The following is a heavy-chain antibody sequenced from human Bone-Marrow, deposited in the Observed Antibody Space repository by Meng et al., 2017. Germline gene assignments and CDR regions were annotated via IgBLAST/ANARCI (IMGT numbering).Heavy chain of an antibody. CDR3: ARDRAVPYGGNPGGFDY. J-gene: IGHJ4*02. V-gene: IGHV1-69*05. D-gene: IGHD4-23*01. CDR1: GGTFSSYA. Sequence: SVKVSCKASGGTFSSYAISWVRQAPGQGLEWVGGIIPIFGTANYAQKFQGRVTITTDESTSTAYMELSSLRSEDTAVYYCARDRAVPYGGNPGGFDYWGQGTLVTVSS. CDR2: IIPIFGTA.